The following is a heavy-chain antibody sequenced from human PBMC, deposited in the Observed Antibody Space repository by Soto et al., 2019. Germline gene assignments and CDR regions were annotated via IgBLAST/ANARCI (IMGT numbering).Heavy chain of an antibody. CDR1: GGSISYEYYH. J-gene: IGHJ6*03. Sequence: PSETLSLTCTVSGGSISYEYYHWTWIRQSPGKSLEWIGYVRYSGSIMYNPSFKSRVTISVDTSKNQFSLKLSSVTAADTAVYYCSSTATTTDYYYYMDVWGKGTTVTV. CDR2: VRYSGSI. CDR3: SSTATTTDYYYYMDV. D-gene: IGHD4-17*01. V-gene: IGHV4-30-4*08.